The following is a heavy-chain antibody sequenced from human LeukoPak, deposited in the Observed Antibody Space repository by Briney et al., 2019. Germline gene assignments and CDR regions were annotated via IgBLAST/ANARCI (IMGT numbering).Heavy chain of an antibody. D-gene: IGHD3-10*01. CDR1: GGSISSGGYS. Sequence: PSETLSLTCAVSGGSISSGGYSWSWIRRPPGKGLEWIGYISYSGSTYYNLSLKSRVSISVDTSKNQFSLKLSSVTAADTAVYYCARGDYYYGSRSYDSWGQGTLVTVSS. CDR3: ARGDYYYGSRSYDS. CDR2: ISYSGST. J-gene: IGHJ4*02. V-gene: IGHV4-30-4*07.